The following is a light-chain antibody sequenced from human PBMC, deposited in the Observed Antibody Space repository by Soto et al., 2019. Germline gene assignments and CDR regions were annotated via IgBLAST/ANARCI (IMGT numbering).Light chain of an antibody. CDR2: GAS. CDR3: QQYGSSPWT. Sequence: EIVLTQSPGTLSLSPGERATLSCRASQSLSGTYLAWYQQKPGQAPRLLIYGASSRATGIPGRFSGSGSGTDFTLTISRLEPEDFAVYYCQQYGSSPWTFGQGTKVEIK. CDR1: QSLSGTY. V-gene: IGKV3-20*01. J-gene: IGKJ1*01.